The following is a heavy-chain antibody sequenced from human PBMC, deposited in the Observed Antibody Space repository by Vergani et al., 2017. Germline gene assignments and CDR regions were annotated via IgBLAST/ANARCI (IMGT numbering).Heavy chain of an antibody. J-gene: IGHJ6*02. D-gene: IGHD2-15*01. CDR2: IWYDGSNK. V-gene: IGHV3-33*01. CDR3: ARRRGISLAVWGMDV. CDR1: GFTFSSYG. Sequence: QVQLVESGGGVVQPGRSLRLSCAASGFTFSSYGMHWVRQAPGKGLEWVAVIWYDGSNKYYADSVKGRFTISRDNSKNTLYLQMNSLRAEDTAVYYCARRRGISLAVWGMDVWGQGTTVTVSS.